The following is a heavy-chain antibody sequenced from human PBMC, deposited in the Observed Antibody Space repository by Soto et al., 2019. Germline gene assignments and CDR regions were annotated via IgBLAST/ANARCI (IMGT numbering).Heavy chain of an antibody. V-gene: IGHV3-30*03. CDR1: GFTFSDYA. D-gene: IGHD6-19*01. CDR2: VSHDRRNT. CDR3: APGGGQWLVTSDFNY. J-gene: IGHJ4*02. Sequence: VQLVESGGGVVQPGRSLRLSCAASGFTFSDYALHWVRQAPGKGLEWLAVVSHDRRNTHYAYSVKGRFTISRDSSQTPVSLEMTSLRAEDTAVYYCAPGGGQWLVTSDFNYWGQGALVPVSS.